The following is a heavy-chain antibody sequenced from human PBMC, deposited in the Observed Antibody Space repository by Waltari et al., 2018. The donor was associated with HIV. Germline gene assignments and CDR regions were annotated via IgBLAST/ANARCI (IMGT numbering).Heavy chain of an antibody. D-gene: IGHD3-10*01. CDR1: GYTFNSYD. CDR3: ARGPYYYGSGSYWFDP. V-gene: IGHV1-8*01. Sequence: QVQLVQSGAEVKKPGASVKVSCKASGYTFNSYDINWVRQATGQGLEWMGWMNPNSGNTGYAQKFQGRVTMTRNTSISTAYMELSSLRSEDTAVYYCARGPYYYGSGSYWFDPWGQGTLVTVSS. CDR2: MNPNSGNT. J-gene: IGHJ5*02.